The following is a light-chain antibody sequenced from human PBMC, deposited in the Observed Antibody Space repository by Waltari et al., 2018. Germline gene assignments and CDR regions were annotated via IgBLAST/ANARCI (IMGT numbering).Light chain of an antibody. CDR2: WAS. J-gene: IGKJ2*01. CDR3: QQYYTTPHT. CDR1: QSVLHSSQNKNF. Sequence: DIVMTQSPDSLAVSLGERATINCKSSQSVLHSSQNKNFLAWYQHKPRQPPKLLIYWASSRQSGVPDRFSVSVSGTDFTLTISGLQAEDVAVYYCQQYYTTPHTFGQGTKLEIK. V-gene: IGKV4-1*01.